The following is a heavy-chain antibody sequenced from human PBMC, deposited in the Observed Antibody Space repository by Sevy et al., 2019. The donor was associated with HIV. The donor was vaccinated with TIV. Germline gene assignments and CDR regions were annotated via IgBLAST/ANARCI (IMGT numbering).Heavy chain of an antibody. J-gene: IGHJ6*02. CDR2: ISSGSTYI. V-gene: IGHV3-21*06. CDR1: GFTFSSYS. Sequence: GGSPRLSCAASGFTFSSYSMNWVRLAPGKGLEWVSSISSGSTYIYYAGSVKVRFTISRDNAKNSLFLQMNRLRADDTAMYYCAGDRGVGTSSYGMGVWGQGTTATVSS. CDR3: AGDRGVGTSSYGMGV. D-gene: IGHD1-26*01.